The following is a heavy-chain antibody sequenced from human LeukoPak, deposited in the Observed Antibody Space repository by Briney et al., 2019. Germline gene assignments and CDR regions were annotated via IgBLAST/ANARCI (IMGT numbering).Heavy chain of an antibody. Sequence: PGGSLRLSCAASGFTFSSYAMHWVRQAPGKGLEWVAVISYDGSNKYYADSVKGRFTISRDNSKNTLYRQMNSLRAEDTAVYYCARQVVTWFDPWGQGTLVTVSS. J-gene: IGHJ5*02. CDR1: GFTFSSYA. CDR2: ISYDGSNK. D-gene: IGHD2-21*02. V-gene: IGHV3-30-3*01. CDR3: ARQVVTWFDP.